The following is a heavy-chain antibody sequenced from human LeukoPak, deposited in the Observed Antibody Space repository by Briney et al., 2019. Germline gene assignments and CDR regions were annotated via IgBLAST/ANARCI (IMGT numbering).Heavy chain of an antibody. V-gene: IGHV4-61*02. J-gene: IGHJ6*03. Sequence: SETLSLTCTVSGGSISSSSYYWSWIRQPDGKGLEWIGRIYTSGSTNYNPSLKSRVTISVDTSKNQFSLKLSSVTAADTAVYYCARSGGLIAVADKRYYMHVWGRGTTVTVSS. D-gene: IGHD6-19*01. CDR3: ARSGGLIAVADKRYYMHV. CDR1: GGSISSSSYY. CDR2: IYTSGST.